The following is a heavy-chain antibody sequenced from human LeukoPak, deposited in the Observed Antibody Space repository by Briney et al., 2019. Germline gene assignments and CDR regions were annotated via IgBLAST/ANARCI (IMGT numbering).Heavy chain of an antibody. CDR3: AREGGFYRPLDY. Sequence: PSESLSLTCGVSGGSVSSTNWWTWIRQPPGKGLEWIGEVHLDGRTNFNPSLKSRLTMSVDLSENHVSLKLTSVTAADTAVYYCAREGGFYRPLDYSGQASLATVSS. J-gene: IGHJ4*02. V-gene: IGHV4-4*02. CDR1: GGSVSSTNW. CDR2: VHLDGRT. D-gene: IGHD6-25*01.